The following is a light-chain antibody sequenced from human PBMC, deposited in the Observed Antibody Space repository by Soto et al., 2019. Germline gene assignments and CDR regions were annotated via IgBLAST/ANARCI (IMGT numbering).Light chain of an antibody. V-gene: IGLV2-14*01. CDR3: SSYSSSSTLDYV. CDR1: SSDVGGYNY. CDR2: EVS. Sequence: QSVLTQPASVSLSPGQSIALSCTGTSSDVGGYNYVSWYQQHPGNAPKLMIYEVSNRPSGVSNRFSGSKSGNTASLTISGLQAEDEADYYCSSYSSSSTLDYVFGTGTKVTVL. J-gene: IGLJ1*01.